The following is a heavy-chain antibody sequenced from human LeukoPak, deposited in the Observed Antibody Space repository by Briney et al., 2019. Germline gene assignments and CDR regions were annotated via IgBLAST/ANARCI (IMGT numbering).Heavy chain of an antibody. CDR1: GFTFSDYY. J-gene: IGHJ6*02. V-gene: IGHV3-11*01. CDR2: ITTSGSTI. Sequence: GGSLRLSCVASGFTFSDYYMDWIRQAPGKGLEWVSYITTSGSTIYYIDSVKGRFTISRDNAKNSLYLQMNSLRAEDTAVYYCARSNSYGYVRTMDVWGQGTTVTVSS. CDR3: ARSNSYGYVRTMDV. D-gene: IGHD5-18*01.